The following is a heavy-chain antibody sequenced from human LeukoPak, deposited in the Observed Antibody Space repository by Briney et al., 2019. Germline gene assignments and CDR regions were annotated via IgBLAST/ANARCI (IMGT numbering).Heavy chain of an antibody. CDR3: AKDGSPYCSSTNCQLDN. CDR1: GFTFDDYG. Sequence: PGGSLRLSCAASGFTFDDYGMHWVRQAPGKGLEWASGISWNSGSIDYADSVKGRFTISRDNAKNSLYLQMNSLRPEDTALYYCAKDGSPYCSSTNCQLDNWGQGTLVTVSS. V-gene: IGHV3-9*01. D-gene: IGHD2-2*01. J-gene: IGHJ4*02. CDR2: ISWNSGSI.